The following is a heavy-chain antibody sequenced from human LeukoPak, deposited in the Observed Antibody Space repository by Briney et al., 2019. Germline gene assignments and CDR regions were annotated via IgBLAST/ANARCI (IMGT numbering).Heavy chain of an antibody. Sequence: GGSLRLSCAASGFTFSSYAMSWVRQAPGKGLEWVSAISGSGGSTYYADSAKGRFTISRDNAKNSLYLQMNSLRAEDTAVYYCARDRRYCSSTSCYPTHQSDYWGQGTLVTVSS. J-gene: IGHJ4*02. CDR1: GFTFSSYA. CDR2: ISGSGGST. CDR3: ARDRRYCSSTSCYPTHQSDY. V-gene: IGHV3-23*01. D-gene: IGHD2-2*01.